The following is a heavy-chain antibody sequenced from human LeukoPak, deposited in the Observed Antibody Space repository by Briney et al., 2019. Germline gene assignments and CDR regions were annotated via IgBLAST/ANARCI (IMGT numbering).Heavy chain of an antibody. J-gene: IGHJ6*03. CDR1: GFIFRDYS. D-gene: IGHD3-3*01. V-gene: IGHV3-48*01. CDR3: VRGSLASGVVVYYYYYLDV. Sequence: GGSLRLSCAASGFIFRDYSLNWVRQAPGKGLEWISYISSTSSPIYYADSVKGRFTVSRDNAKNSLYLQMNSLRAEDTAVYYCVRGSLASGVVVYYYYYLDVWGKGTTVTVSS. CDR2: ISSTSSPI.